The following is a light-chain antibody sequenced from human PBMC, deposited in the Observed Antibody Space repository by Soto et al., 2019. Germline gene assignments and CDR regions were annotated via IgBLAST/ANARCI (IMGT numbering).Light chain of an antibody. CDR2: GAS. V-gene: IGKV3-11*01. CDR1: QSVSSD. CDR3: QQHSHWPPWT. J-gene: IGKJ1*01. Sequence: EIVMTQSPATLSVSPGEGATLSCRASQSVSSDLAWYQQKPGQAPRLLIYGASNRATDIPARFSGSGSGTDFTLTISNLEPEDFAVYYCQQHSHWPPWTFGQGTKVDI.